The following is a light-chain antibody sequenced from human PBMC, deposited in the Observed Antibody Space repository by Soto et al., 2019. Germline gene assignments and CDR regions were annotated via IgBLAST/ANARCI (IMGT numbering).Light chain of an antibody. V-gene: IGKV1-39*01. CDR2: AAS. J-gene: IGKJ5*01. Sequence: DIQMTQSPSSLSASVGDRVTIRCRASQTVRTYLNWYQQKPGKAPILLIYAASSLPSAVPPRFTGAGSETDFTLTISSLQPEDFGTYYCQQTYSTPFTFGQGTRLE. CDR3: QQTYSTPFT. CDR1: QTVRTY.